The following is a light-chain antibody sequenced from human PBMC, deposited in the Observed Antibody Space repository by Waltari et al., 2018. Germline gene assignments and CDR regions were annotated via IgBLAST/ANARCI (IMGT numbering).Light chain of an antibody. CDR3: AAWDDSLSGAV. CDR2: RNN. J-gene: IGLJ7*01. CDR1: SPNIGSNY. V-gene: IGLV1-47*01. Sequence: QSVLTQPPSASGTPGQRVTISCSGSSPNIGSNYVYWYQQLPGTAPKLLIYRNNQRPSGVPDRFSGSKSDTSASLAISGLRSEDEADYYCAAWDDSLSGAVFGGGTQLTVL.